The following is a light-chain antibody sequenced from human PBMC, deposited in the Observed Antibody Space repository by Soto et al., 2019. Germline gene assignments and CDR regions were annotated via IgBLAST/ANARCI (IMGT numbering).Light chain of an antibody. CDR1: QTINNN. J-gene: IGKJ5*01. V-gene: IGKV3-15*01. Sequence: VMTHAPAALSVSPGERGTLSCRASQTINNNVAWYQLKDGQVPRLLIYGASTRAADVPARFSGGGSGTEFTLTISSLQSEDFAVYYCQQYNNWPITFGQGTLLE. CDR3: QQYNNWPIT. CDR2: GAS.